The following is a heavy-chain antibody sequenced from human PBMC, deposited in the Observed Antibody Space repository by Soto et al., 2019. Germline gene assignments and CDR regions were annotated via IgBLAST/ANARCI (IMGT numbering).Heavy chain of an antibody. CDR1: GFTFSSYG. D-gene: IGHD7-27*01. Sequence: QVQLVESGGGVVQPGRSLRLSCAASGFTFSSYGMHWVRQAPGKGLEWVAVISYDGSNKYYADSVKGRFTISRDNSKKTLYLQMNSLRPEETAVYYCAKDLLGPGRAYGMDVWGEGTTVTVSS. V-gene: IGHV3-30*18. CDR2: ISYDGSNK. CDR3: AKDLLGPGRAYGMDV. J-gene: IGHJ6*04.